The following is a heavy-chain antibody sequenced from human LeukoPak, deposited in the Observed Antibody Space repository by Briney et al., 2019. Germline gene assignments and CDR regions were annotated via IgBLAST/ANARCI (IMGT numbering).Heavy chain of an antibody. Sequence: GGSLRLSCAASGFTFSSYAMSWVRQAPGKGLEWVSAISGSDGSTYYADSVKGRFTISRDNTKNTLYLQMNSLRAEDTAVYYCASAGTSESYSRVDYWGQGTLVTGSS. V-gene: IGHV3-23*01. CDR3: ASAGTSESYSRVDY. J-gene: IGHJ4*02. CDR1: GFTFSSYA. CDR2: ISGSDGST. D-gene: IGHD3-10*01.